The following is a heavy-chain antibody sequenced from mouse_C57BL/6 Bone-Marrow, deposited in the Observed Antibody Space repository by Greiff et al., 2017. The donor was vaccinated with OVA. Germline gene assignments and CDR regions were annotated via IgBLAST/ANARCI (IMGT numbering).Heavy chain of an antibody. CDR1: GYSITSGYD. CDR2: IRYSGST. CDR3: ARDSNDAMDY. V-gene: IGHV3-1*01. J-gene: IGHJ4*01. D-gene: IGHD2-5*01. Sequence: EVKLQESGPGMVKPSQSLSLTCTVSGYSITSGYDWHWNRHFPGNHLEWMGYIRYSGSTNYNPSLKSRITITHDTSKIQFFLKLNSVTTEDTAAYYCARDSNDAMDYWGQGTSVTVSS.